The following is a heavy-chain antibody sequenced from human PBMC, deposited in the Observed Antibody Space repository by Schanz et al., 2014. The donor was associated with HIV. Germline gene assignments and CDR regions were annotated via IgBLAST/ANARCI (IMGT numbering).Heavy chain of an antibody. CDR2: ISHDERNI. CDR1: GFTFSNYG. Sequence: VQLEESGGDLVQPGRSLRLSCAASGFTFSNYGMHWIRQAPGKGLEWVAVISHDERNIYYADSVKGRFTISRDNSKNTLYVQMNSLRVEDTAVYYCAKGKYGRGWYYWYFDLWGRGTLVTVSS. J-gene: IGHJ2*01. V-gene: IGHV3-30*18. CDR3: AKGKYGRGWYYWYFDL. D-gene: IGHD6-19*01.